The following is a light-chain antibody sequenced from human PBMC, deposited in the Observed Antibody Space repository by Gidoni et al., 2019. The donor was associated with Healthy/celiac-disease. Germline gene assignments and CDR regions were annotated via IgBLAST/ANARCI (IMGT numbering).Light chain of an antibody. CDR3: QQYGSSLLT. J-gene: IGKJ4*01. CDR1: QSVSSSY. Sequence: EIVLTQDPGTLSLSPGERATLSCRASQSVSSSYLAWYQQKPGQAPRLLIYGASSRATGIPDRFSGSGSGTDFTLTISRLEPEAFAVYYCQQYGSSLLTFXGXTKVEIK. V-gene: IGKV3-20*01. CDR2: GAS.